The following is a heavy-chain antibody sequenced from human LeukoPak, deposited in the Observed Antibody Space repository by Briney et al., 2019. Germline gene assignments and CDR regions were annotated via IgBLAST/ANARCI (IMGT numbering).Heavy chain of an antibody. V-gene: IGHV4-59*01. CDR1: GGSISSYY. CDR2: IYYSGST. CDR3: ARRITIFGSDAFDI. J-gene: IGHJ3*02. Sequence: SETLSLTCTVSGGSISSYYWSWIRQPPGKGLEWMGYIYYSGSTNYNPSLKSRVTISVDTSKNQFSLKLSSVTAADTAVYYCARRITIFGSDAFDIWGQGTMVTVSS. D-gene: IGHD3-3*01.